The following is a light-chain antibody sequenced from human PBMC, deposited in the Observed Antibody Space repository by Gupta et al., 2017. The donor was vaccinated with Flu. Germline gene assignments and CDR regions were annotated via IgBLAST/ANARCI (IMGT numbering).Light chain of an antibody. Sequence: GDRVTITFRASQSISSWLAWYQQKPGKAPKLLIYKASSLESGVPSRFSGSGSGTEFTLTISSLQPDDFATYYCQQYNSYPLTFGGGTKVEIK. CDR3: QQYNSYPLT. CDR1: QSISSW. CDR2: KAS. J-gene: IGKJ4*01. V-gene: IGKV1-5*03.